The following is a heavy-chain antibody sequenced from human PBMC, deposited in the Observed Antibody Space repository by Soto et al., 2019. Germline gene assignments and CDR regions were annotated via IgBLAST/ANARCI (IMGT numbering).Heavy chain of an antibody. D-gene: IGHD3-10*01. Sequence: GASVKVSCKASGGTFSSYAISWVRQAPGQGLEWMGGIIPIFGTANYAQKFQGRVTITADESTSTAYMELSSLRSEDTAVYYCAGGNYYGSSYYYYYGMDVWGQGITVTVSS. J-gene: IGHJ6*02. V-gene: IGHV1-69*13. CDR1: GGTFSSYA. CDR2: IIPIFGTA. CDR3: AGGNYYGSSYYYYYGMDV.